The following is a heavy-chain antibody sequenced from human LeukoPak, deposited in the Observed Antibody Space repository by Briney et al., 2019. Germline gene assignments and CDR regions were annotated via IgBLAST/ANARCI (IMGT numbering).Heavy chain of an antibody. V-gene: IGHV5-51*01. J-gene: IGHJ6*02. CDR3: ARSHSGYYDSRGYSYYYYYYGVDV. D-gene: IGHD3-22*01. CDR2: IYPGDSDT. Sequence: GESLKISCKGSGYSFTSYWIGWVRQVPGKGVEWMGIIYPGDSDTRNSPSFQGQVTISADKSISTAYLQWSSLKASDTAMYYCARSHSGYYDSRGYSYYYYYYGVDVWGQGTTVTVSS. CDR1: GYSFTSYW.